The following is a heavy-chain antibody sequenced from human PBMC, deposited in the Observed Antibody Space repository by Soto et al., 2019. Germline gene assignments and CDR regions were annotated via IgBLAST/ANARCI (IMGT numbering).Heavy chain of an antibody. Sequence: ASVKVSCKASGYTFTSYTMHWVRQAPGQRLEWMGWINAGYGNTKYSQKFQGRVTITRDTSASTAYLELSSLRSEDTAVYFCARGINYYFDYWGQGTLVTVSS. D-gene: IGHD1-1*01. CDR3: ARGINYYFDY. V-gene: IGHV1-3*01. CDR2: INAGYGNT. J-gene: IGHJ4*02. CDR1: GYTFTSYT.